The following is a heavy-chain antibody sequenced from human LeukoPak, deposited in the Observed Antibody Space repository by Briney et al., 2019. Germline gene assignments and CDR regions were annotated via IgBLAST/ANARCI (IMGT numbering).Heavy chain of an antibody. CDR3: ARSDTSSWGNFDY. D-gene: IGHD6-13*01. V-gene: IGHV4-59*01. J-gene: IGHJ4*02. CDR2: IYYSGST. CDR1: GGSISSYY. Sequence: SETLSLTCTVSGGSISSYYWSWIRQPPGKGLEWIGYIYYSGSTNYNPSLKSRVTISVDTSKNQFSLKLSSVTAADTAVYYCARSDTSSWGNFDYWGQGTLVTVSS.